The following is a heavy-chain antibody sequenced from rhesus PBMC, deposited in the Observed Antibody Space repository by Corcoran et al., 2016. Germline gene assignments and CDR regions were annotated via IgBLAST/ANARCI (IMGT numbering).Heavy chain of an antibody. Sequence: QVQLQESGPGLVKPLETLSLTCAVSGGSISSNYWSWIRQPPGKGLEWIGYIYGSGSSTNSTPTLKSRVTLSVDTSKNQFSLKLSSVTAADTAVYYCARDVGNFVYWGQGVLVTVSS. D-gene: IGHD4-35*01. V-gene: IGHV4S11*01. CDR1: GGSISSNY. CDR3: ARDVGNFVY. J-gene: IGHJ4*01. CDR2: IYGSGSST.